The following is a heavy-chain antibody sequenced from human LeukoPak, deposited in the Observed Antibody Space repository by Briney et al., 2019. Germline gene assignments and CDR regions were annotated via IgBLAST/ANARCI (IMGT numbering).Heavy chain of an antibody. CDR1: GGSISSSSYY. CDR2: LYYSGST. CDR3: ARRRTIFGVAIDY. V-gene: IGHV4-39*01. D-gene: IGHD3-3*01. Sequence: SETLSLTCTVSGGSISSSSYYWGWIRQPPGKGLEWIGSLYYSGSTYYNPSLKSRVTISVDTSKNQFSLKLSSVTAADTAVYYCARRRTIFGVAIDYWGQGTLVTVSS. J-gene: IGHJ4*02.